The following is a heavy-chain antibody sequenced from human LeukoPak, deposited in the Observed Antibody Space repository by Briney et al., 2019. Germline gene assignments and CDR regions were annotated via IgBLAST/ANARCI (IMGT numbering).Heavy chain of an antibody. D-gene: IGHD3-22*01. Sequence: PGASVKVSCKASGYTFTSYGISWVRQAPGQGLEWTGWISAYNGNTNYAQKLQGRVTMTTDTSTSTAHMELRSLRSDDTAVYYCARDKERYYYDSSGYYSDPFDYWGQGTLVTVSS. CDR3: ARDKERYYYDSSGYYSDPFDY. V-gene: IGHV1-18*01. J-gene: IGHJ4*02. CDR2: ISAYNGNT. CDR1: GYTFTSYG.